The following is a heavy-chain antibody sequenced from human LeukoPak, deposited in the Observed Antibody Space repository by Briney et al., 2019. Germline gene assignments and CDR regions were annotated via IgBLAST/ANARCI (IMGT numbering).Heavy chain of an antibody. CDR3: ARGPRPSITMVRGVPRYYFDY. CDR2: MNPNSGNT. D-gene: IGHD3-10*01. CDR1: GYTFTSYD. J-gene: IGHJ4*02. V-gene: IGHV1-8*01. Sequence: ASVKVSCKASGYTFTSYDINWVRQATGQGLEWMGWMNPNSGNTGYAQKFQGRVTMTRNTSISTAYMELSSLRSEDTAVYYCARGPRPSITMVRGVPRYYFDYWGQGTLVTVPS.